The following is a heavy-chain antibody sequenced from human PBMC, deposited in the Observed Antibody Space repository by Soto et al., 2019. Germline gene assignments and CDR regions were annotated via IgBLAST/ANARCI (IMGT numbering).Heavy chain of an antibody. CDR3: ARRYSGSHYNWFDP. V-gene: IGHV4-39*01. CDR2: IYYSGST. Sequence: PSETLSLTCTVSGGSISSSSYYWGWIRQPPGKGLEWIGSIYYSGSTYYNPSLKSRVTISVDTSKNQFSLKLSSVTAADTAVYYCARRYSGSHYNWFDPWGQGTLVTV. CDR1: GGSISSSSYY. J-gene: IGHJ5*02. D-gene: IGHD1-26*01.